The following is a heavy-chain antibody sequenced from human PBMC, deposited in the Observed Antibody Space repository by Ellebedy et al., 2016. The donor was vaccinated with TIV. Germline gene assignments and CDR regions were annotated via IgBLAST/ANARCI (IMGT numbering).Heavy chain of an antibody. Sequence: GESLKISCAASGFTVSGDYMSWVRQAPGKGLEWVSIMDAGGNTHYPDPVKGRFTVSRDNSKNTLYLQMNSLRAEDTAVYYCAKDRGTTSWYGAFDVWGQGTMVTVSS. CDR2: MDAGGNT. J-gene: IGHJ3*01. V-gene: IGHV3-53*01. D-gene: IGHD6-13*01. CDR3: AKDRGTTSWYGAFDV. CDR1: GFTVSGDY.